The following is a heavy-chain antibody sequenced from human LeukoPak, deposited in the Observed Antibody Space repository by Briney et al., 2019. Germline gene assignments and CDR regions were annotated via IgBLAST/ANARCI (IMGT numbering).Heavy chain of an antibody. V-gene: IGHV4-4*07. D-gene: IGHD2-2*01. CDR1: GGSISSYY. Sequence: SETLSLTCTVSGGSISSYYRSWIRQPAGKGLEWIGRIYTSGSTNYNPSLKSRVTMSVDTSKNQFSLKLSSVTAADTAVYYCARGWDYAPPGWAFDIWGQGTMVTVSS. J-gene: IGHJ3*02. CDR3: ARGWDYAPPGWAFDI. CDR2: IYTSGST.